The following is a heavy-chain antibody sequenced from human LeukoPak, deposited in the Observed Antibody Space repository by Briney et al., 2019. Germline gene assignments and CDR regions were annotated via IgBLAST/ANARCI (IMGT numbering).Heavy chain of an antibody. Sequence: PSETLSLTCTVSGGSISSYYWSWIRQPPGKGLEWIGNIYDSGSTNYNPSLKSRVTISVGTSKNQCSLKLSSVTSADTAVYYCARQSISGSSLSYFDYWGQRTLVNVSS. CDR1: GGSISSYY. V-gene: IGHV4-59*01. CDR3: ARQSISGSSLSYFDY. CDR2: IYDSGST. D-gene: IGHD3-22*01. J-gene: IGHJ4*02.